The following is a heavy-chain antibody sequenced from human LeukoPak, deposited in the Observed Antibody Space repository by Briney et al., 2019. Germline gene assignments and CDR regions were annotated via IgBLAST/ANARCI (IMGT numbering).Heavy chain of an antibody. Sequence: GGSLRLSCAASGFTFSSYWMSWVRQAPGKGLEWVANIKQDGSGKYYVDSAKGRSTISRDNAKNSLYLQMNSLRAEDTAVYYCAREKTTVTTPWFDPWGQGTLVTVSS. V-gene: IGHV3-7*01. D-gene: IGHD4-17*01. J-gene: IGHJ5*02. CDR1: GFTFSSYW. CDR3: AREKTTVTTPWFDP. CDR2: IKQDGSGK.